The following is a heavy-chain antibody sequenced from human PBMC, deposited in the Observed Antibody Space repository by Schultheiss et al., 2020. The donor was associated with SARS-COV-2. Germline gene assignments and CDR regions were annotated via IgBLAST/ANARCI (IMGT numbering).Heavy chain of an antibody. D-gene: IGHD2-15*01. J-gene: IGHJ4*02. CDR2: ISYDGSNK. CDR3: ATLPPGVVAATSSDY. V-gene: IGHV3-30*03. Sequence: GGSLRLSCAASGFTFSNAWMSWVRQAPGKGLEWVAVISYDGSNKYYADSVKGRFTISRDNSKNTLYLQMNSLRAEDTAVYYCATLPPGVVAATSSDYWGQGTLVTVSS. CDR1: GFTFSNAW.